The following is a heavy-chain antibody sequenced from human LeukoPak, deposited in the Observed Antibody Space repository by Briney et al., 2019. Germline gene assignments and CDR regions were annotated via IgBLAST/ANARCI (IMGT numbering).Heavy chain of an antibody. D-gene: IGHD5-18*01. Sequence: GGSLRLSCVASGFTFSSYWATWVRQAPGKGLEWVANIDPDGSHQYYVDSVKGRFTISKDNAKNSLYLQMNSLRAEDTALYYCARDRWGYSYGGDWGQGTLVTVSS. CDR1: GFTFSSYW. J-gene: IGHJ4*02. CDR2: IDPDGSHQ. V-gene: IGHV3-7*01. CDR3: ARDRWGYSYGGD.